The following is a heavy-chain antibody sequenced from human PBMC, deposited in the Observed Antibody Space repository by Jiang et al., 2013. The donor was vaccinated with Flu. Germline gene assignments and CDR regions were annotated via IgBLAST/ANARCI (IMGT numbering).Heavy chain of an antibody. J-gene: IGHJ6*02. V-gene: IGHV3-11*01. CDR1: GFTFSDYY. D-gene: IGHD2-2*01. CDR2: ISSSGSTI. CDR3: ARVVVPAARSGFDYGMDV. Sequence: SLRLSCAASGFTFSDYYMSWIRQAPGKGLEWVSYISSSGSTIYYADSVKGRFTISRDNAKNSLYLQMNSLRAEDTAVYYCARVVVPAARSGFDYGMDVWGQGTTVTVSS.